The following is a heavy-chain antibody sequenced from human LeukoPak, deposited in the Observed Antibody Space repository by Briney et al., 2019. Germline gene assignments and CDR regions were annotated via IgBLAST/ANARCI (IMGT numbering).Heavy chain of an antibody. D-gene: IGHD4-17*01. CDR1: GFTFSSYS. J-gene: IGHJ4*02. Sequence: GGSLRLSCAASGFTFSSYSMNWVRQAPGKGLEWVSSISSSSSYIYYADSVKGRFTISRDNAKNSLYLQMDSLRAEDTAVYYCAREGQNGDGADYWGQGTLVTVSS. CDR2: ISSSSSYI. V-gene: IGHV3-21*01. CDR3: AREGQNGDGADY.